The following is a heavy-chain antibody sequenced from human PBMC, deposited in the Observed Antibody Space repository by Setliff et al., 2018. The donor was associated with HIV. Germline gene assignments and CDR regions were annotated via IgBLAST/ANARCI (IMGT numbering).Heavy chain of an antibody. D-gene: IGHD3-22*01. V-gene: IGHV1-18*04. J-gene: IGHJ5*02. CDR2: TYLGAT. CDR1: GYTFTSYG. CDR3: ASRVYYYDSGGYLREEGFDP. Sequence: ASVKVSCKTSGYTFTSYGMNWIRQAPGQGLEWMGWTYLGATNYAQRFRDRFAVTTDTSTSTAYMELRGLSPDDTAVYYCASRVYYYDSGGYLREEGFDPWGQGTLVTVSS.